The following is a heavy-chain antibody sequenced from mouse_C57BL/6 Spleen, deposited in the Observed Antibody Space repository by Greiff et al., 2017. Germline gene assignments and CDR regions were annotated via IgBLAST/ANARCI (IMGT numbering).Heavy chain of an antibody. CDR1: GYSITSGYY. J-gene: IGHJ3*01. D-gene: IGHD2-12*01. CDR3: ARDAPLYPAWFAY. Sequence: ESGPGLVKPSQSPSLTCSVTGYSITSGYYWNWIRQFPGNKLEWMGYISYDGSNNYNPSLKNRISITRDTSKNQFFLKLNSVTTEDTATYYCARDAPLYPAWFAYWGQGTLVTVSA. CDR2: ISYDGSN. V-gene: IGHV3-6*01.